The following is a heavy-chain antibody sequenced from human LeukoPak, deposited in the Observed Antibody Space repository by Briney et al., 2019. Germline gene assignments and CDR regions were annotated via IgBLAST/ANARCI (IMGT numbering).Heavy chain of an antibody. CDR3: ARGVGYYGSGALGY. J-gene: IGHJ4*02. Sequence: SETLSLTCAVYGGSFSGYYWSWIRQPPGKGLEWIGYIYYSGSTNYNPSLKSRVTISVDTSKNQFSLKLSSVTAADTAVYYCARGVGYYGSGALGYWGQGTLVTVSS. D-gene: IGHD3-10*01. CDR2: IYYSGST. CDR1: GGSFSGYY. V-gene: IGHV4-59*01.